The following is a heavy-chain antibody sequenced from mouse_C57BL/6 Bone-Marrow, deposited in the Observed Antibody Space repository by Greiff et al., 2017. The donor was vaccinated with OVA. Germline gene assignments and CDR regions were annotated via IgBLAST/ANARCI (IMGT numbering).Heavy chain of an antibody. CDR2: ISYDGSN. J-gene: IGHJ3*01. CDR1: GYSITSGYY. Sequence: DVKLQESGPGLVKPSQSLSLTCSVTGYSITSGYYWNWIRQFPGNKLEWMGYISYDGSNNYNPSLKNRISITRDTSKNQFFLKLNSVTTEDTATYYCAREEGYPAWFAYWGQGTLVTVSA. D-gene: IGHD2-2*01. CDR3: AREEGYPAWFAY. V-gene: IGHV3-6*01.